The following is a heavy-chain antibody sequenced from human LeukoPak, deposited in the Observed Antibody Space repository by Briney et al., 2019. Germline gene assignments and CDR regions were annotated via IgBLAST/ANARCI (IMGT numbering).Heavy chain of an antibody. J-gene: IGHJ5*02. Sequence: GGSLRLSCAPSGLTFSSYWMHWVRQAPGKGLVWVSCIISDGRTTIHTDSVKGRFTISRDNAENTVFLQMNSLRAEDTAVYYWARGYSGRYHNCFDPWGQGTLVTVSS. V-gene: IGHV3-74*01. CDR1: GLTFSSYW. CDR3: ARGYSGRYHNCFDP. CDR2: IISDGRTT. D-gene: IGHD1-26*01.